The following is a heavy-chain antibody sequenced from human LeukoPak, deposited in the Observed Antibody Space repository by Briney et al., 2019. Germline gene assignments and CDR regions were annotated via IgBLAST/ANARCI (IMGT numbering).Heavy chain of an antibody. CDR1: GFTFSISD. D-gene: IGHD1-26*01. Sequence: GGSLRLSCAASGFTFSISDMHWVRQAPGKGLEWVSAISGSGGSTYYADSVKGRFTISRDNAKNSLYLQMNSLRAEDTAVYYCARDIGSHDAFDIWGQGTMVTVSS. CDR3: ARDIGSHDAFDI. J-gene: IGHJ3*02. V-gene: IGHV3-21*01. CDR2: ISGSGGST.